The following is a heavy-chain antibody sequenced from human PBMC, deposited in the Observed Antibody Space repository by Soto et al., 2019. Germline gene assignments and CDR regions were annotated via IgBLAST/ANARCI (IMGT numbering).Heavy chain of an antibody. CDR2: IFPGDAET. J-gene: IGHJ5*02. CDR3: ARDNPTYYYGSGSVGNWFDP. CDR1: GYNFATHW. D-gene: IGHD3-10*01. Sequence: LKISCQGSGYNFATHWIGWVRHKAGKGLEWMGIIFPGDAETRYSPSFQGHITISADKSISIAYLRWSSLKASDTAVYYCARDNPTYYYGSGSVGNWFDPWGQGTLVTVS. V-gene: IGHV5-51*01.